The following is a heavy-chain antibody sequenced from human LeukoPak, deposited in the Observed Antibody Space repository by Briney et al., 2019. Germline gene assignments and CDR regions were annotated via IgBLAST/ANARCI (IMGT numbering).Heavy chain of an antibody. CDR2: IGSRSTYI. CDR3: ASGRLTMIREDSLDY. D-gene: IGHD3-10*01. Sequence: GGSLRLSCAASGFTFSSYSMNWVRQAPGKGLEWVSSIGSRSTYIYYADSVKGRLTISRDNAKNSLYLQMNSLRAEDTAVYYCASGRLTMIREDSLDYWGQGTLVTVSS. J-gene: IGHJ4*02. CDR1: GFTFSSYS. V-gene: IGHV3-21*01.